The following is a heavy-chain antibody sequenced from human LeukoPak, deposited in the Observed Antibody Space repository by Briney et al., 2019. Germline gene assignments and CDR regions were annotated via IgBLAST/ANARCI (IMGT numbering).Heavy chain of an antibody. D-gene: IGHD3-10*01. CDR3: ARVFDSGSQAYFYYMDV. CDR1: GGSFSNSY. CDR2: IYSSGST. Sequence: SETLSLTCAVYGGSFSNSYWGWIRQPPGKGLEWIGYIYSSGSTNYNPSLKSRVTMSVDTSKDQFSLKVSSVTAADTAVYYCARVFDSGSQAYFYYMDVWGKGTTVTIFS. J-gene: IGHJ6*03. V-gene: IGHV4-59*01.